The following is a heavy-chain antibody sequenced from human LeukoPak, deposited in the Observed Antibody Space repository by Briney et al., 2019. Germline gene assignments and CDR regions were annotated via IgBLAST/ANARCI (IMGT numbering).Heavy chain of an antibody. CDR1: GGTFSTYA. CDR2: IIPIFGTA. V-gene: IGHV1-69*13. Sequence: APVRASCKPSGGTFSTYAISWVRQSPGQRLEWMGAIIPIFGTANYAKKLQGRVTITAEESTSTANMELSSLRSEDTAVYYCARERVSGVGFDYWGQGTLVTVSS. D-gene: IGHD3-10*01. J-gene: IGHJ4*02. CDR3: ARERVSGVGFDY.